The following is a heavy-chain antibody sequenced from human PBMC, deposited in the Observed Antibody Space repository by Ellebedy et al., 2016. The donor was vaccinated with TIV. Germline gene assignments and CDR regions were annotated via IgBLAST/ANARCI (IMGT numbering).Heavy chain of an antibody. CDR1: GFTFSSYA. J-gene: IGHJ4*02. Sequence: GGSLRLSXAASGFTFSSYAMSWVRQAPGKGLEWVSAISGSGGSTYYADSVKGRFTISRDNSKNTLYLQMNSLRAEDTAVYYCAKGEKGYCSSTSCYLVYWGQGTLVTVSS. V-gene: IGHV3-23*01. D-gene: IGHD2-2*01. CDR2: ISGSGGST. CDR3: AKGEKGYCSSTSCYLVY.